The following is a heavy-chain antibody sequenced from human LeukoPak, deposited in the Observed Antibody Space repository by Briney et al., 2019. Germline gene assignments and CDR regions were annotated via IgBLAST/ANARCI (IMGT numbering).Heavy chain of an antibody. CDR2: ISAYNGNT. Sequence: ASVKVSCKASGYTFTSYGISWVRQAPGQGLEWMGWISAYNGNTNYAQKLQGRVTMTTDTSTSTAYMELRSLRSDDTAVYYCARVRYYDSSGYSPYYYYYMDVWGKGTTVTVSS. V-gene: IGHV1-18*01. CDR1: GYTFTSYG. CDR3: ARVRYYDSSGYSPYYYYYMDV. J-gene: IGHJ6*03. D-gene: IGHD3-22*01.